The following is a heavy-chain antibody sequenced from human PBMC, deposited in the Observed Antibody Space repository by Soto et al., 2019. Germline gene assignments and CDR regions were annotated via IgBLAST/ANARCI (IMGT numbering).Heavy chain of an antibody. Sequence: PSETLSLTYAVSYGSIISVGYSWSWIRQPPGKGLEWIGYIYHSGSTYYNPSLKSRVTISVDRSKNQFSLKLSSVTAADTAVYYCARVPDRWGQGTLVTVSS. CDR2: IYHSGST. J-gene: IGHJ5*02. D-gene: IGHD2-2*01. CDR1: YGSIISVGYS. V-gene: IGHV4-30-2*01. CDR3: ARVPDR.